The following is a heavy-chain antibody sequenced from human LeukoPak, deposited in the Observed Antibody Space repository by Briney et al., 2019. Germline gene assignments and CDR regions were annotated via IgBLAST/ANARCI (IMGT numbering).Heavy chain of an antibody. CDR2: MSGSGHST. D-gene: IGHD3-16*01. V-gene: IGHV3-23*01. CDR3: AKDLEGGWPTSLIDY. J-gene: IGHJ4*02. CDR1: GSTFSNYA. Sequence: GGSLRLSCAASGSTFSNYAMSWVRQAPGKGLEWVSGMSGSGHSTDYADSVKGRFTISRDNSKNTPYLQMNSLRAEDTAVYYCAKDLEGGWPTSLIDYWGQGTLVTVSS.